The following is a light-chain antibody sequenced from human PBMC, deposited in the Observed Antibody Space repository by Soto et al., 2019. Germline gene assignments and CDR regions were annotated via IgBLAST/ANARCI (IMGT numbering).Light chain of an antibody. CDR3: NSYAGGDSFDVI. V-gene: IGLV2-8*01. J-gene: IGLJ2*01. Sequence: QSALTQPPSASGSPGQSVTISCTGTSSDIGAYNYVSWYQQYPGKAPKLIIYDVTERPSGVPDRFSGSKSGNTASLTVSRLRADDEAVYYCNSYAGGDSFDVIFGGGTKVTVL. CDR2: DVT. CDR1: SSDIGAYNY.